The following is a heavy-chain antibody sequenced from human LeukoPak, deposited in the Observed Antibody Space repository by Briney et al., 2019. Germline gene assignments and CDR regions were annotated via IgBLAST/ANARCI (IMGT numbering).Heavy chain of an antibody. CDR2: IYSGGST. D-gene: IGHD6-13*01. CDR3: AREGFLQQLSRDV. J-gene: IGHJ6*04. CDR1: GFTVSSNY. Sequence: GGSLRLSCAASGFTVSSNYMSWVRQAPGKGLEWVSVIYSGGSTYYADSVKGRFTISRDNSKNTLYLQMNSLRAEDTAVYYCAREGFLQQLSRDVWGKGTTVSVSS. V-gene: IGHV3-53*01.